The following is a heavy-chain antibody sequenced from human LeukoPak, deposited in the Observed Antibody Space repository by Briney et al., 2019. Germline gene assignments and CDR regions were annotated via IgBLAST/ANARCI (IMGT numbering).Heavy chain of an antibody. CDR1: GGSISSGGYY. CDR2: IYYSGST. V-gene: IGHV4-31*03. J-gene: IGHJ4*02. Sequence: SETLSLTCTVSGGSISSGGYYWSWIRQHPGKGLESIGYIYYSGSTYYNPSLKSRVTISVDTSKNQFSLKLSSVTAADTAVYYCARGGYYGSGGEYYFDYWGQGTLVTVSS. D-gene: IGHD3-10*01. CDR3: ARGGYYGSGGEYYFDY.